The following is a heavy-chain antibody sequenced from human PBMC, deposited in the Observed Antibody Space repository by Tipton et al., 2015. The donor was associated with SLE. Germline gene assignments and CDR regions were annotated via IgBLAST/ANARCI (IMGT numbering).Heavy chain of an antibody. J-gene: IGHJ1*01. V-gene: IGHV4-39*07. CDR2: IYYSGSA. D-gene: IGHD6-13*01. CDR1: GGSISSSSYY. Sequence: TLSLTCTVSGGSISSSSYYWGWIRQPPGKGLEWIGSIYYSGSAYYNPSLRSRVTMSVDTSENQFSLKPTSMTAADTAVYYCARGQDSSKIQHWGQGTLVTVSS. CDR3: ARGQDSSKIQH.